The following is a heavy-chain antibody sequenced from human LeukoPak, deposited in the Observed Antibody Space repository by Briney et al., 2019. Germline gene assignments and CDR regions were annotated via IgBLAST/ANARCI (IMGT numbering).Heavy chain of an antibody. J-gene: IGHJ4*02. CDR3: ARYNPDSSGYYSRPDY. CDR2: IYNSGST. V-gene: IGHV4-31*03. D-gene: IGHD3-22*01. CDR1: GGSISSGAYY. Sequence: SETLFLTCTISGGSISSGAYYWNWIRQHPGKGLEWIGYIYNSGSTYYNPSLKSRVTISVDTSKNQFSLKLSSVTAADTAVYYCARYNPDSSGYYSRPDYWGQGTLVTVSS.